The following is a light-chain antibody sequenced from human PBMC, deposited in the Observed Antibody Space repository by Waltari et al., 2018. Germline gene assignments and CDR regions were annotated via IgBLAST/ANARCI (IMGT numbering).Light chain of an antibody. CDR3: SSYAGSNNGV. CDR1: SSDVGGYNY. Sequence: QSALTQPPSASGSPGQSVTISCTGTSSDVGGYNYVSWYQQHPGKAPKLMIYEVTKRASGGHGRFSGSKSGNAASLTASGLQAEDEADYCCSSYAGSNNGVFGAGTKVPVL. CDR2: EVT. J-gene: IGLJ1*01. V-gene: IGLV2-8*01.